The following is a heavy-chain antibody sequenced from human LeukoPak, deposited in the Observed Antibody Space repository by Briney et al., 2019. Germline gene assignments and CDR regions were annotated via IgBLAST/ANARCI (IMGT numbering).Heavy chain of an antibody. J-gene: IGHJ4*02. CDR1: GYTLTELS. D-gene: IGHD3-3*01. Sequence: GPVKVSCKVSGYTLTELSMHWVRQAPGKGLEWMGGFDPEDGETIYAQKFQGRVTMTEDTSTDTAYMELSSLRSEDTAVYYCATYPPRSVGYYDFWSGYYPISDYWGQGTLVTVSS. CDR2: FDPEDGET. V-gene: IGHV1-24*01. CDR3: ATYPPRSVGYYDFWSGYYPISDY.